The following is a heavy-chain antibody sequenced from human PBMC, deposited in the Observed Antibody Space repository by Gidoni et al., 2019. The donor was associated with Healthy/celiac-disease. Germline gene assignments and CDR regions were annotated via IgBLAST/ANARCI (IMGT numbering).Heavy chain of an antibody. CDR2: ISWNSGSI. D-gene: IGHD6-13*01. V-gene: IGHV3-9*01. CDR3: AKDKSRAEQQLGQLDY. Sequence: EVQLVDSGRGLVQPGRSLRLSCAASGFTFAAYAMHWVRQAPGKGLEGVSGISWNSGSIGYADSVKGRFTISRDNAKNALYLQMNSMRAEDTALYYCAKDKSRAEQQLGQLDYWGQGTLVTVSS. J-gene: IGHJ4*02. CDR1: GFTFAAYA.